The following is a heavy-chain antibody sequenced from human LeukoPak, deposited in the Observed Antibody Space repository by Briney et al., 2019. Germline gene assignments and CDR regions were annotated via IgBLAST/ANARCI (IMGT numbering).Heavy chain of an antibody. Sequence: GGSLRLSCAASGFTFDDYAIHWVRQAPGKGLEWVSLSWDGGSTYADSVKGRFTISRDNSKNSLYLQMNSLRAEDTALYYCAKDYSRHKYYFDYWGQGTLVTVSS. J-gene: IGHJ4*02. CDR3: AKDYSRHKYYFDY. V-gene: IGHV3-43D*03. D-gene: IGHD6-13*01. CDR2: SWDGGST. CDR1: GFTFDDYA.